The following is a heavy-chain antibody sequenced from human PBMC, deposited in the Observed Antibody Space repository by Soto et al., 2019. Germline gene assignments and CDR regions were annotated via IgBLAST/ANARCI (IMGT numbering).Heavy chain of an antibody. CDR2: IYYSGST. CDR1: GGSISSYY. D-gene: IGHD3-3*01. J-gene: IGHJ6*02. CDR3: ARGQVKLRFLEWFPLDV. Sequence: SSETLSLTCTVSGGSISSYYWSWILHAPGKGLEWIGYIYYSGSTNYNPSLKSRVTISVDTSKNQFSLKLSSVTAADTAVYYCARGQVKLRFLEWFPLDVWGQGTTVTVSS. V-gene: IGHV4-59*01.